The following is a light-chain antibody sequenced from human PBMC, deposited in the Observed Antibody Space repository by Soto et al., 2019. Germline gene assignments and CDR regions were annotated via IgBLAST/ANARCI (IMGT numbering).Light chain of an antibody. CDR3: QQDNNWPPIT. V-gene: IGKV3-15*01. CDR1: QSVSSN. CDR2: GAS. J-gene: IGKJ5*01. Sequence: EIVMTQSPATLSVSPGERATLSCRASQSVSSNLAWYQQKPGQAPRLLIYGASTRATGIPARFSGSGSGTDFTLTISSLQSEDFAVYDCQQDNNWPPITFGQGTRLEIK.